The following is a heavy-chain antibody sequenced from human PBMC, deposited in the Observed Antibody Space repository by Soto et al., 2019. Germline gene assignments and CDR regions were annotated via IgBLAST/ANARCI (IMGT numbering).Heavy chain of an antibody. CDR3: ARVTSVLGSGGAYVGSWFDP. D-gene: IGHD2-21*01. Sequence: PSETLSLTCTFSGGSISSGGYYWSWIRQHPGKGLEWIGYIYYSGSTYYNPSLKSRVTISVDTSKNQFSLKLSSVTAADTAVYYCARVTSVLGSGGAYVGSWFDPWGQGTLVTVSS. CDR1: GGSISSGGYY. V-gene: IGHV4-31*03. CDR2: IYYSGST. J-gene: IGHJ5*02.